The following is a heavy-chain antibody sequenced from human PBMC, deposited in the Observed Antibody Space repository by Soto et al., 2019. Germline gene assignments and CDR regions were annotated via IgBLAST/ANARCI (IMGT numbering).Heavy chain of an antibody. CDR1: GYTFTSYA. CDR3: ARDAPRNNRAFDI. Sequence: ASVKVSCKASGYTFTSYAMLWVRQAPGQGLEWMGWISAYNGNTNYAQKLQGRVTMTTDTSTSTAYMELRSLRSDDTAVYYCARDAPRNNRAFDIWGQGTMVTVSS. J-gene: IGHJ3*02. CDR2: ISAYNGNT. V-gene: IGHV1-18*01.